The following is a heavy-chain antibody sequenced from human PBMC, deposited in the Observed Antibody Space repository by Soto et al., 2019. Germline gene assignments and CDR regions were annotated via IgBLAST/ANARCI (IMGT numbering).Heavy chain of an antibody. D-gene: IGHD3-9*01. V-gene: IGHV1-69*02. CDR1: GGTFSSYT. CDR2: IIPILGIA. J-gene: IGHJ4*02. CDR3: ARGAYDYDILTGYVYSHRTLDY. Sequence: SVKVSCKASGGTFSSYTISWVRQAPGQGLEWMGRIIPILGIANYAQKFQGRVTITADKSTSTAYMELSSLRSEDTAVYYCARGAYDYDILTGYVYSHRTLDYWGQGTLVTVSS.